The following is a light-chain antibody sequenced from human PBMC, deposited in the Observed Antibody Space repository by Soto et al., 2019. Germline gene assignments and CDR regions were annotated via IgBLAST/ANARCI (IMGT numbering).Light chain of an antibody. V-gene: IGLV1-47*01. J-gene: IGLJ7*01. CDR2: RNN. CDR1: LSNIGSNF. CDR3: AAWNDSLRGVV. Sequence: QSVLTQPPSASGTPGQRATISCSGSLSNIGSNFIYWYQQLPGSAPKLLINRNNERPSGVPDRFSGSKSGTSASLSISGLRSEDEADYHCAAWNDSLRGVVFGGGTQLTVL.